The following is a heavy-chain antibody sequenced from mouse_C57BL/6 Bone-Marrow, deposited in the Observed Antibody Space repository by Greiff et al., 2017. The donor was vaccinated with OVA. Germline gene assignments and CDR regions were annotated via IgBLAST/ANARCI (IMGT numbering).Heavy chain of an antibody. CDR3: ARGGYSNSYAMDY. D-gene: IGHD2-5*01. Sequence: QVQLQQPGAELVRPGTSVKLSCKASGYTFTSYWMHWVKQRPGQGLEWIGVIDPSDSYTNYNQKFKGKATLTVDTSSSTAYMQLSSLTSEDSAVYYGARGGYSNSYAMDYWGQGTSVTVSA. CDR2: IDPSDSYT. CDR1: GYTFTSYW. J-gene: IGHJ4*01. V-gene: IGHV1-59*01.